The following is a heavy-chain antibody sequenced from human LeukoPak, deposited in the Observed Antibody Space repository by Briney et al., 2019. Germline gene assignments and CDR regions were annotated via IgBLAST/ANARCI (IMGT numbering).Heavy chain of an antibody. Sequence: GGSLRLSCTASGLTFSNYATTWVRQAPGKGLEWVSSITGSGRGTYYADSVKGRFSVSRDNSQNTVFLHMNSLRADDTALYYCSKDPNGDYVGAFDMWGPETMVTVSS. D-gene: IGHD4-17*01. CDR3: SKDPNGDYVGAFDM. J-gene: IGHJ3*02. V-gene: IGHV3-23*01. CDR1: GLTFSNYA. CDR2: ITGSGRGT.